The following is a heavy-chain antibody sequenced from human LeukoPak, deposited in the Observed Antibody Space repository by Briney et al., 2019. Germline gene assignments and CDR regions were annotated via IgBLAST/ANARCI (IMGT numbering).Heavy chain of an antibody. J-gene: IGHJ3*02. Sequence: SETLSLTCTVSSGSISGYYWSWIRQPPGKGLEWIGQIHYSGGTIYNPSLKSRVTISVDTSENQFSLKLSSGSAADTAAYYCARHGTGQKAFNIWGQGTMVTVSS. V-gene: IGHV4-59*08. D-gene: IGHD1-14*01. CDR2: IHYSGGT. CDR1: SGSISGYY. CDR3: ARHGTGQKAFNI.